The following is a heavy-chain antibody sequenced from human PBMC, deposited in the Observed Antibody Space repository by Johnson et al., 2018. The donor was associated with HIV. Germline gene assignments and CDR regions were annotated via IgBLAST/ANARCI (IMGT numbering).Heavy chain of an antibody. CDR2: ISYDGSNK. V-gene: IGHV3-30*04. J-gene: IGHJ3*02. CDR1: GFTFSSYA. CDR3: AREREIFGVVTEDAFDI. D-gene: IGHD3-3*01. Sequence: QVQLVESGGGVVQPGRSLRLSCAASGFTFSSYAMHWVRQAPGKGLEWVAVISYDGSNKYYADSVKGRFTISRDNSKNTLYLQMTSLRAEDTAVYYCAREREIFGVVTEDAFDIWGQGTMVTVSS.